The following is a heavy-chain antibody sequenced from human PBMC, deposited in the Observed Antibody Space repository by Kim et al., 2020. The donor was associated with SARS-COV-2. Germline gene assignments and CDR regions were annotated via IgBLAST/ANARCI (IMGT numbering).Heavy chain of an antibody. D-gene: IGHD3-10*01. J-gene: IGHJ4*02. V-gene: IGHV3-30-3*01. CDR3: ARGLWFGQIGSYFDY. CDR2: ISYDGSNK. Sequence: GGSLRLSCAASGFTFSSYAMHWVRQAPGKGLEWVAVISYDGSNKYYADSVKGRFTISRDNSKNTLYLQMNSLRAEDTAVYYCARGLWFGQIGSYFDYWGQGTLVTVSS. CDR1: GFTFSSYA.